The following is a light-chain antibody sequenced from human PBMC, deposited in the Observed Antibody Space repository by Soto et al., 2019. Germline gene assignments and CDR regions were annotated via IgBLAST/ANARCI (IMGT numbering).Light chain of an antibody. V-gene: IGKV1-5*03. Sequence: DIQMTQSPSTLSASVGDRVTITCRASQSISNWLAWYQQRPGKAPNLLIYKASSLESGVPSRFSGSGSGTEFTLTISSLQPDDFATYYCQQYNYFWAFGQGTKVDIK. J-gene: IGKJ1*01. CDR1: QSISNW. CDR2: KAS. CDR3: QQYNYFWA.